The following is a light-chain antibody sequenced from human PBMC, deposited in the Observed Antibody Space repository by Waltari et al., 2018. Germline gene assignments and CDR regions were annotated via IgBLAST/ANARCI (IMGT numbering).Light chain of an antibody. J-gene: IGKJ2*01. Sequence: EIVLTQSPATLSLSPGERATLSCRASQSVSRFLAWYQQSPGQAPRLLIYDASNRATGIPARCSGSGSGTDFTLTISSLEPEDFAVYYCQQRSKWPGTFGQGTKVEIK. V-gene: IGKV3-11*01. CDR1: QSVSRF. CDR3: QQRSKWPGT. CDR2: DAS.